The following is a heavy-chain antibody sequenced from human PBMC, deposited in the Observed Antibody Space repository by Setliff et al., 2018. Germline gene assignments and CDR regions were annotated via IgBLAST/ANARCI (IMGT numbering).Heavy chain of an antibody. CDR1: GYSFTGHY. Sequence: PSVKVSCKASGYSFTGHYIHWVRQAPGQGLEWMGWINTDTGNPTSAQGFTGRFVFSLDTSVSTAYLQISSLKAEDTALYYCARVGTGSLLDYWGQGTLVTVSS. CDR3: ARVGTGSLLDY. D-gene: IGHD1-1*01. J-gene: IGHJ4*02. V-gene: IGHV7-4-1*02. CDR2: INTDTGNP.